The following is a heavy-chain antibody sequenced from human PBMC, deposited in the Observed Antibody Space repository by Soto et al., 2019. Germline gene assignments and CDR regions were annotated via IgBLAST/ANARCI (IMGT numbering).Heavy chain of an antibody. CDR2: ISAYNGNT. CDR3: ARWVDCSGGSCYPNWFDP. V-gene: IGHV1-18*04. J-gene: IGHJ5*02. CDR1: GYTFTSYG. Sequence: ASVKVSCKASGYTFTSYGISWVRQAPGQGLEWMGWISAYNGNTNYAQKLQGRVTMTTDTSTSAAYMELRSLRSDDTAVYYCARWVDCSGGSCYPNWFDPWGQGTLVTVSS. D-gene: IGHD2-15*01.